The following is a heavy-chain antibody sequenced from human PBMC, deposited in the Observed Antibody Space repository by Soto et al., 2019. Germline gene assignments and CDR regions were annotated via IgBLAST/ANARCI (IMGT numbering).Heavy chain of an antibody. CDR2: IWYDGSHT. CDR1: GFIFKHHA. D-gene: IGHD1-1*01. J-gene: IGHJ6*02. V-gene: IGHV3-33*01. CDR3: ARDGQQLAPYAMDV. Sequence: QVQLVESGGGVVQPGRSLRLSCAASGFIFKHHAMHWVRRAAGKGLEWVAQIWYDGSHTYYTDSVKGRFTISRDNLKDMVYLHMDSLRAEDTAVYYCARDGQQLAPYAMDVWGQGTTVTVSS.